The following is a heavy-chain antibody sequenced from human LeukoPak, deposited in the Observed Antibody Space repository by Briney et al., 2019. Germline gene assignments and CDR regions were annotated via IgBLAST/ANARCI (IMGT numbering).Heavy chain of an antibody. D-gene: IGHD3-10*01. J-gene: IGHJ4*02. Sequence: GGSLRLSCAASGFTFSGYGMHWVRQAPGKGLEWVAVISYDGSDKHHADSAKGRFTISRDNSKNTLYLQMNSLRAEDTAVYYCAKGETWRFGELLIDYWGQGTLVTVSS. CDR3: AKGETWRFGELLIDY. CDR2: ISYDGSDK. CDR1: GFTFSGYG. V-gene: IGHV3-30*18.